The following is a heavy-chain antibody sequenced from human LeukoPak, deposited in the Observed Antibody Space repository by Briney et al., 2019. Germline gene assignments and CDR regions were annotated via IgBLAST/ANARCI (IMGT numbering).Heavy chain of an antibody. Sequence: ASVKVSCKASGYTFTGYYMHWVRQAPGQGLEWMGWINLNSGDRNYAQKFQGRVTMTRDTSSSTAYMELSSLRSEDTAVYYCARSQGVNWFDPWGQGTLVTVSS. CDR1: GYTFTGYY. J-gene: IGHJ5*02. D-gene: IGHD3-16*01. CDR3: ARSQGVNWFDP. V-gene: IGHV1-2*02. CDR2: INLNSGDR.